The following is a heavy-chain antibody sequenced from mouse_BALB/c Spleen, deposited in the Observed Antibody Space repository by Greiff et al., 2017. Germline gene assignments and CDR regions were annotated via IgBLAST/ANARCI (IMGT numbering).Heavy chain of an antibody. J-gene: IGHJ3*01. D-gene: IGHD2-3*01. V-gene: IGHV1-53*01. Sequence: QVQLQQSGAELVKPGASVKLSCKASGYTFTSYYMYWVKQRPGQGLEWIGEINPSNGGTKYNEKFKGKATLTSDKSSSTAYMELSSLTSEDSAVYYCARTGWLLSWFAYWGQGTLVTVSA. CDR1: GYTFTSYY. CDR2: INPSNGGT. CDR3: ARTGWLLSWFAY.